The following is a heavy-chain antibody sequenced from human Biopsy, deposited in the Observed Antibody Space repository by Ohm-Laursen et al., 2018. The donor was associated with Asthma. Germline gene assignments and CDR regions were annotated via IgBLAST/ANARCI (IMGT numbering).Heavy chain of an antibody. CDR2: ITGSGGFT. Sequence: GTLSLTCDVSPGSFSGFFWTWIRQSPGKGLEWVSSITGSGGFTYYADSVKGRFTISRDKSENTLYLQTNSLTAEDTAVYHCAKDERSYYGSDSKYMQPVPLGDWGQGTLVIVSA. CDR3: AKDERSYYGSDSKYMQPVPLGD. V-gene: IGHV3-23*01. D-gene: IGHD2-21*01. CDR1: PGSFSGFF. J-gene: IGHJ4*02.